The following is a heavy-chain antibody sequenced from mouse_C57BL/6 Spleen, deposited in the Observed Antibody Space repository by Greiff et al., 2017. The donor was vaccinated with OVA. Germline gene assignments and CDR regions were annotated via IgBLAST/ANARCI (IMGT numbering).Heavy chain of an antibody. CDR2: IWSGGST. CDR1: GFSLTSYG. J-gene: IGHJ4*01. CDR3: ARNEGNGYYVGYAMDY. Sequence: VQGVESGPGLVQPSQSLSITCTVSGFSLTSYGVHWVRQSPGKGLEWLGVIWSGGSTDYNAAFISRLSISKDNSKSQVFFKMNSLQADDTAIYYCARNEGNGYYVGYAMDYWGQGTSVTVSS. V-gene: IGHV2-2*01. D-gene: IGHD2-3*01.